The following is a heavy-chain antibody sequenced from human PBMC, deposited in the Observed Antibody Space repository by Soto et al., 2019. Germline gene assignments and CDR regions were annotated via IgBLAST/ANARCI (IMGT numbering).Heavy chain of an antibody. CDR2: ISYDGNRE. CDR1: GFTFSNYG. CDR3: AKDGDFRSFDGWLGA. Sequence: QVQVVESGGGVVQPGRSLRLSCAASGFTFSNYGMHWVRQAPGKGLEWVAVISYDGNREYYIDSVKGRFTISRDNSDNTVHLQMNSLRGEDTAVYYCAKDGDFRSFDGWLGAWGQGTLVTVSS. V-gene: IGHV3-30*18. J-gene: IGHJ5*02. D-gene: IGHD3-3*01.